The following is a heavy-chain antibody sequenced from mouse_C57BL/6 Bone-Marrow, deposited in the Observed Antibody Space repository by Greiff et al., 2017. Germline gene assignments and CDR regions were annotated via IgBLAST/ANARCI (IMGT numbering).Heavy chain of an antibody. J-gene: IGHJ3*01. Sequence: EVQGVESGGGLVKPGGSLKLSCAASGFTFSSYTMSWVRQTPEKRLEWVATISGGGGNTYYPDSVKGRFTISRDNAKNTLYLQMCSLRSEDTALYYCARRQVWFAYWGQGTLVTVSA. CDR2: ISGGGGNT. CDR1: GFTFSSYT. D-gene: IGHD3-2*01. V-gene: IGHV5-9*01. CDR3: ARRQVWFAY.